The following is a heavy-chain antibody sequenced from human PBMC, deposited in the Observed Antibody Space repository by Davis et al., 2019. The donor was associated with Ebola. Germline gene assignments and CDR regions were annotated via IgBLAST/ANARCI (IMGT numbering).Heavy chain of an antibody. Sequence: SETLSLTCTVSGGSTSSYYWSWIRQPPGKGLEWIGYIYYSGAIYYSGTTNYNPSLKSRVTMSLDTSKNQFSLKLSSVTAADTAVYYCARQGYPQRYYYYGMDVWGQGTTVTVSS. CDR1: GGSTSSYY. J-gene: IGHJ6*02. CDR3: ARQGYPQRYYYYGMDV. V-gene: IGHV4-59*08. CDR2: IYYSGAIYYSGTT. D-gene: IGHD2-2*01.